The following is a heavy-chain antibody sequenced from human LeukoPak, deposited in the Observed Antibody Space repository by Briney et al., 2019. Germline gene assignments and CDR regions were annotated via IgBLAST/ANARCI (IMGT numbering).Heavy chain of an antibody. V-gene: IGHV4-38-2*02. CDR2: IYLSGST. Sequence: PSETLSLTCILSGYSLTIGYYWGGIPQPPGRGLEWFGSIYLSGSTYYNPSLKSRVTISVDTSNNQSSLKLRSVTATDTGVYYCARGDDITIVGIIITDGFDYWGQGTLVTVSS. CDR3: ARGDDITIVGIIITDGFDY. J-gene: IGHJ4*02. CDR1: GYSLTIGYY. D-gene: IGHD3-3*01.